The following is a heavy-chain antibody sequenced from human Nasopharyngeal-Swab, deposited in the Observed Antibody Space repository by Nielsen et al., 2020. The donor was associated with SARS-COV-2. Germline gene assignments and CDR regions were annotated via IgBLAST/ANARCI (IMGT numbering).Heavy chain of an antibody. J-gene: IGHJ4*02. CDR2: IKSKTDGGTT. Sequence: GGSLRLSCAASGFTFSNAWMSWVRQAPGKGLEWVGRIKSKTDGGTTDYAAPVKGRFTISRDDSKNTLYLQMNSLKTEDTAVYYCTTDCYYGDSTVFDYWGQGTLVTVSS. CDR3: TTDCYYGDSTVFDY. CDR1: GFTFSNAW. V-gene: IGHV3-15*01. D-gene: IGHD4-17*01.